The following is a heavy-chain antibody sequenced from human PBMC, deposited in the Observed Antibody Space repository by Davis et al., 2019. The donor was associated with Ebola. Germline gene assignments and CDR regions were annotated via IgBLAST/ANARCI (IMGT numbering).Heavy chain of an antibody. CDR1: GGSVSSSNW. CDR2: IDPSGTT. J-gene: IGHJ2*01. D-gene: IGHD2-21*02. CDR3: ARSPGRSLVVTALSRNFDL. V-gene: IGHV4-4*02. Sequence: MPSETLSLTCAVSGGSVSSSNWWSWVRPAPGKGLEWLGEIDPSGTTNSNPSLKSRVTLSVDKSKNHVLLNLNSVTAADTAVYYCARSPGRSLVVTALSRNFDLWGRGTLVTVSS.